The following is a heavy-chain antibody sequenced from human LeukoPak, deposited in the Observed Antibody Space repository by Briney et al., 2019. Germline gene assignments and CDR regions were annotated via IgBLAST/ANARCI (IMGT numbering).Heavy chain of an antibody. CDR3: ARDLSVGAKPDLGFDY. V-gene: IGHV1-18*01. Sequence: GASVKVSCKASGYTFTSYGISWVRQAPGQGLEWMGWISAYNGNTNYAQKLQGRVTMTTDTSASTAYMELRSLRSDDTAVYYCARDLSVGAKPDLGFDYWGQGTLVTVSS. CDR1: GYTFTSYG. D-gene: IGHD1-26*01. J-gene: IGHJ4*02. CDR2: ISAYNGNT.